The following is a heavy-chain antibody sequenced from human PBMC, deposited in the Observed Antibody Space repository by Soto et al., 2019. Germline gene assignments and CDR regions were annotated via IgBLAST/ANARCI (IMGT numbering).Heavy chain of an antibody. V-gene: IGHV3-33*01. CDR2: IWYDGSNK. Sequence: GGSLRLSCAASGFTFSTYAMHWVRQAPGKGLEWVAVIWYDGSNKYYADSVKGRFTISRDNSRNTLFLQLNSLRAEDTAVYYCARAKTDGSGSYIYWGQGTLVTVS. D-gene: IGHD3-10*01. J-gene: IGHJ4*02. CDR1: GFTFSTYA. CDR3: ARAKTDGSGSYIY.